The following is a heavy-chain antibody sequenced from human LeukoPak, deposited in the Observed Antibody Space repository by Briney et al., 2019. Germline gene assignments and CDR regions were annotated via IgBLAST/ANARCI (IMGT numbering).Heavy chain of an antibody. V-gene: IGHV1-69*06. CDR1: GGTFSSYA. CDR3: ARDVMGRTTVTTLGE. J-gene: IGHJ4*02. Sequence: ASVKVSCKASGGTFSSYAISWVRQAPGQGLEWMGGIIPIFGTANHAQKFQGRVTITADKSTSTAYMELSSLRSEDTAVYYCARDVMGRTTVTTLGEWGQGTLVTVSS. D-gene: IGHD4-11*01. CDR2: IIPIFGTA.